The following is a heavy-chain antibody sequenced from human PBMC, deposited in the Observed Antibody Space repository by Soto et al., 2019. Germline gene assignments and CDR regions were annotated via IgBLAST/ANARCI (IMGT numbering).Heavy chain of an antibody. CDR3: ARGGYYDSGGRYYFDY. J-gene: IGHJ4*02. D-gene: IGHD3-22*01. V-gene: IGHV4-34*01. CDR2: INHSGST. CDR1: GGSFSGYY. Sequence: QVQLQQWGAGLLKPSETLSLTCAVYGGSFSGYYWSWIRQPPGKGLEWIGEINHSGSTNYNPFLKSRVTISVETSQYQFSLKLSSVVAADTAVYYCARGGYYDSGGRYYFDYWGQGTLVTVSS.